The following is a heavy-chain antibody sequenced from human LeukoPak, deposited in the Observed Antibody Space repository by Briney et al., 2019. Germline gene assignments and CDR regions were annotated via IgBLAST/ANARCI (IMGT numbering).Heavy chain of an antibody. V-gene: IGHV1-69*02. D-gene: IGHD2-2*01. Sequence: SVKVSCKASGGAFSSYTISWVRQAPGQGLEWMGRIIPILGIANYAQKFQGRVTITADKSTSTAYMELSSLRSEDTAVYYCARDGVVRPPDCSSTSCPYNYYYYGMDVWGQGTTVTVSS. CDR1: GGAFSSYT. CDR2: IIPILGIA. J-gene: IGHJ6*02. CDR3: ARDGVVRPPDCSSTSCPYNYYYYGMDV.